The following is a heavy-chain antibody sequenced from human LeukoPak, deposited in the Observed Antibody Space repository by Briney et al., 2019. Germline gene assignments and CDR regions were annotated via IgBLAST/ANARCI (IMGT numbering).Heavy chain of an antibody. D-gene: IGHD3-10*01. V-gene: IGHV3-23*01. CDR1: GFTFSSYA. CDR2: ISGSGGST. Sequence: PGGSLRLSYAASGFTFSSYAMSWVRQAPGKGLEWVSAISGSGGSTYYADSVKGRFTISRDNSKNTLYLQMNSLRAEDTAVYYCAKDLSRMPPDGSGSYYPEFFDYWGQGTLVTVSS. CDR3: AKDLSRMPPDGSGSYYPEFFDY. J-gene: IGHJ4*02.